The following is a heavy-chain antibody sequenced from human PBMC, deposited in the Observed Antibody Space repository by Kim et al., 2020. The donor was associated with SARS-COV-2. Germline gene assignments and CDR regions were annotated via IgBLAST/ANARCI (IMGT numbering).Heavy chain of an antibody. D-gene: IGHD6-19*01. Sequence: SETLSLTCAVYGGSFSGYYWSWIRQPPGKGLEWIGEINHSGSTNYNPSLKSRVTISVDTSKNQFSLKLSSVTAADTAVYYCARAHYSSGWSWGQGTLVNV. V-gene: IGHV4-34*01. J-gene: IGHJ4*02. CDR3: ARAHYSSGWS. CDR1: GGSFSGYY. CDR2: INHSGST.